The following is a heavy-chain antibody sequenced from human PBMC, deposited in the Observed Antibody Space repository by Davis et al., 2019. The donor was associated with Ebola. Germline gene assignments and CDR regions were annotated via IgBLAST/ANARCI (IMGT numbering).Heavy chain of an antibody. Sequence: AASVKVSCKASGGTFSSYAISWVRQAPGQGLEWMGRIIPILGIANYAQKFQGRVTITADKSTSTAYMELSSLRSEDTAVYYCAEEGRNGGWFDYWGQGTLVTVSS. V-gene: IGHV1-69*04. CDR3: AEEGRNGGWFDY. D-gene: IGHD4-23*01. CDR1: GGTFSSYA. J-gene: IGHJ4*02. CDR2: IIPILGIA.